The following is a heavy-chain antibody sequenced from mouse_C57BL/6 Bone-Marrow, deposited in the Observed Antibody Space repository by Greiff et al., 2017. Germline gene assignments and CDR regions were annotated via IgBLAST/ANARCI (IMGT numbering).Heavy chain of an antibody. CDR2: IYPRSGNT. CDR1: GYTFTSSG. CDR3: VGRYYAMDY. Sequence: QVQLKESGAELARPGASVKLSCKASGYTFTSSGISWVKQRTGQGLEWIGEIYPRSGNTYYNEKFKGKATLTADKSSSTAYMELRSLTSEDSAVYFCVGRYYAMDYWGQGTSVTVSS. J-gene: IGHJ4*01. V-gene: IGHV1-81*01.